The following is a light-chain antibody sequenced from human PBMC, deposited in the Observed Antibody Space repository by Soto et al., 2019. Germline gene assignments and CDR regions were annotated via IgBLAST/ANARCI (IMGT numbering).Light chain of an antibody. V-gene: IGLV2-8*01. J-gene: IGLJ3*02. CDR2: EVT. CDR3: NSYAASGNLWV. Sequence: QSVLTQPPSASGSPGQSVTISCTGTSSDVGGYNYVSRYQQHPGKAPKLMIYEVTQRPSGVPNRFSGSKSGNTASLTVSGLQAEDEADYYCNSYAASGNLWVFGGGTKVTVL. CDR1: SSDVGGYNY.